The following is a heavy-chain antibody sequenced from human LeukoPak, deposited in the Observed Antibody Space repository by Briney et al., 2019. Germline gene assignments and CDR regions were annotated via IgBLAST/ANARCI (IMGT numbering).Heavy chain of an antibody. Sequence: GASVKVSCKASGYSFSGYYMHWVRQAPGQGLEWMGWINPNSGGTNYAQKFQGRVTMTRDTSIGTAYMELSRLRSDDTAVYYCARDPQIFGVVEDYWGQGTLVTVSS. CDR1: GYSFSGYY. CDR2: INPNSGGT. J-gene: IGHJ4*02. D-gene: IGHD3-3*01. V-gene: IGHV1-2*02. CDR3: ARDPQIFGVVEDY.